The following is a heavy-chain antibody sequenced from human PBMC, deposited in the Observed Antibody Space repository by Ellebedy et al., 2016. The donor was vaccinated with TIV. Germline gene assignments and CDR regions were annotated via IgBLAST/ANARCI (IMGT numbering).Heavy chain of an antibody. Sequence: GGPLRLSCAASEFTVSYNYMNWVRQAPGKGPEWVSGIYTDDTTYYADSVRGRFTLFRDNSKNTLYLQLKSLRTEDTAVYYCARASFFDVDLSGWYFDLWGRGTLVTVSS. CDR2: IYTDDTT. V-gene: IGHV3-66*01. J-gene: IGHJ2*01. CDR3: ARASFFDVDLSGWYFDL. CDR1: EFTVSYNY. D-gene: IGHD3-16*02.